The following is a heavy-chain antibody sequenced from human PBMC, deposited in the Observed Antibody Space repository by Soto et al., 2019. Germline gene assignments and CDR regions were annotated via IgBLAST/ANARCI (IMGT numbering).Heavy chain of an antibody. CDR1: GFTFSSYA. CDR3: AKMIPILTPGMGPTRGFYDY. Sequence: GGSLRLSCAASGFTFSSYAMSWVRQAPGKGLEWVSAISGSGGSTYYADSVKGRFTISRDNSKNTLYLQMNSLRAEDTAVYYCAKMIPILTPGMGPTRGFYDYWGQGTLVTVSS. CDR2: ISGSGGST. J-gene: IGHJ4*02. V-gene: IGHV3-23*01. D-gene: IGHD2-21*01.